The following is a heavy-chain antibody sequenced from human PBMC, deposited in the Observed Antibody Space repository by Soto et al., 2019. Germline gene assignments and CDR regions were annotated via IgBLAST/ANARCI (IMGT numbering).Heavy chain of an antibody. CDR1: GFSFGSYG. D-gene: IGHD3-10*01. V-gene: IGHV3-21*01. J-gene: IGHJ4*02. CDR2: ISAVSTYI. CDR3: ARVANTKVGGIKNYYFDS. Sequence: XVCLRLSCVAWGFSFGSYGMYGVRQAPGKRLEWVSSISAVSTYIYYGDPVKGRFTISRDNAKNSMFLQMDSLTVEDTAVYYCARVANTKVGGIKNYYFDSCAQGIPVTVSS.